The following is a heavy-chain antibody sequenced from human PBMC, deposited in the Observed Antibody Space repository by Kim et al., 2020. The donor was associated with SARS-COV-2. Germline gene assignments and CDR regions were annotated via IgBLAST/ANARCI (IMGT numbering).Heavy chain of an antibody. Sequence: GGSLRLSCAASGFTFSSYGMHWVRQAPGKGLEWVAVISYDGSNKYYADSVKGRFTISRYNSKNTLYLQMNSLRAEDTAVYYCARARPWELDDAFDIWGQGTMVTVSS. CDR3: ARARPWELDDAFDI. CDR1: GFTFSSYG. CDR2: ISYDGSNK. J-gene: IGHJ3*02. D-gene: IGHD1-26*01. V-gene: IGHV3-33*05.